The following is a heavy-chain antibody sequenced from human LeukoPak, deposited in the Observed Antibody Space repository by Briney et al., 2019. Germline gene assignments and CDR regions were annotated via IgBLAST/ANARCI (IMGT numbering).Heavy chain of an antibody. CDR3: ARRNPYDSGGYYYAFDY. Sequence: SETLSLTCTVSGGSINSYYWSWIRQPPGKGLEWIGYIYYSGNTNYNPSLKSRVTISVDTSKNQFSLKLSSVTAADTAVYYCARRNPYDSGGYYYAFDYWGQGTLVTVSS. D-gene: IGHD3-22*01. V-gene: IGHV4-59*01. CDR1: GGSINSYY. CDR2: IYYSGNT. J-gene: IGHJ4*02.